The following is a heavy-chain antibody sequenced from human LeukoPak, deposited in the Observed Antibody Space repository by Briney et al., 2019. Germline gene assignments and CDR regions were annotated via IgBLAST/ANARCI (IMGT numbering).Heavy chain of an antibody. J-gene: IGHJ4*02. CDR1: GFTFCRYL. Sequence: GGALRLSCVDSGFTFCRYLMSWVRQAPGEGVEWVAHIKQDGTEKYYMDSVKGRFSISRDNAKNSLYLQMNALRAEDTAVYYCARDVRPDYWGQGTLVTVST. CDR3: ARDVRPDY. V-gene: IGHV3-7*04. CDR2: IKQDGTEK. D-gene: IGHD6-6*01.